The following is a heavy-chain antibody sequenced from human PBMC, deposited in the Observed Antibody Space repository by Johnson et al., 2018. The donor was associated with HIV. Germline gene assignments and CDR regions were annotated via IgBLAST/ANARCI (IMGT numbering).Heavy chain of an antibody. CDR3: ARAGYGGNYAFDI. J-gene: IGHJ3*02. CDR1: GFTFSSYA. CDR2: ISGGGVSR. V-gene: IGHV3-23*04. Sequence: VQLVESGGGLVQPGGSLRLSCAASGFTFSSYAMSWVRQAPGKGLEWVSAISGGGVSRHYADSVKGRFTISRDSSKSTLYLQMNSLRAEDTAVYYCARAGYGGNYAFDIWGQGTMVTVSS. D-gene: IGHD4-23*01.